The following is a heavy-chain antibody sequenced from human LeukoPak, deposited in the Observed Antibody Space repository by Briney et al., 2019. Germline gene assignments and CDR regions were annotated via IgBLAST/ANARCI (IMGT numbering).Heavy chain of an antibody. J-gene: IGHJ3*02. V-gene: IGHV1-2*06. Sequence: ASVKVSCKASGYTFTGYYMHWVRQAPGQRLEWMGRINPNSGGTNYAQKFQGRVTMTRDTSISTAYMELSRLRSDDTAVYYCARRAVDSTLGRRAFDIWGQGTMVTVSS. CDR2: INPNSGGT. CDR1: GYTFTGYY. CDR3: ARRAVDSTLGRRAFDI. D-gene: IGHD2-21*01.